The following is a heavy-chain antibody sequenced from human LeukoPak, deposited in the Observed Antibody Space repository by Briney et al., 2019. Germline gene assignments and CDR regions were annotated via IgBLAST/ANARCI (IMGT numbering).Heavy chain of an antibody. CDR1: GGSISSSSYY. V-gene: IGHV4-39*01. J-gene: IGHJ3*02. CDR2: IYYSGST. Sequence: SETLSLTCTVSGGSISSSSYYWRWIRQPPGKGLEWIGSIYYSGSTYYNPSLKSRVTISVDTSKNQFSLKLSSVTAADTAVYYCARRRPVPRQWLVPWDAFDISGQGTMVTVSS. CDR3: ARRRPVPRQWLVPWDAFDI. D-gene: IGHD6-19*01.